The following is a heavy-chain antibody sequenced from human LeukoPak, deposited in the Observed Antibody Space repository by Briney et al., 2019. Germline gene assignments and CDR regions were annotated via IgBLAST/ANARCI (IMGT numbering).Heavy chain of an antibody. D-gene: IGHD1-26*01. CDR2: INPSGGST. V-gene: IGHV1-46*01. Sequence: VASVKVSCKASGYTFTSYYMHWVRQAPGQGLEWMGIINPSGGSTNYAQKFQGRVTITADESTSTAYMELSSLRSEDTAVYYCASDPAGIPENFDYWGQGTLVTVSS. J-gene: IGHJ4*02. CDR3: ASDPAGIPENFDY. CDR1: GYTFTSYY.